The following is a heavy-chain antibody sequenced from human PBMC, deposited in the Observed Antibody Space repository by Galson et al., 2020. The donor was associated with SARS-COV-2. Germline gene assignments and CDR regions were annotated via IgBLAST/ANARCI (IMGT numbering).Heavy chain of an antibody. Sequence: TGGSLRLSCAASGFTFSSYAMHWVRQAPGKGLEWVAVISYDGSNKYYADSVKGRFTISRDNSKNTLYLQMNSLRAEDTAVYYCARDPMITFGGVIAVSYCYYGMDVWGQGTTVTVSS. CDR1: GFTFSSYA. CDR2: ISYDGSNK. CDR3: ARDPMITFGGVIAVSYCYYGMDV. V-gene: IGHV3-30-3*01. D-gene: IGHD3-16*02. J-gene: IGHJ6*02.